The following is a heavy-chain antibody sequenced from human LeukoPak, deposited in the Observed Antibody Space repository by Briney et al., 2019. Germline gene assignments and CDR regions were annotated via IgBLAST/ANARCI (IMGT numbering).Heavy chain of an antibody. V-gene: IGHV5-10-1*01. CDR2: IDPSDSYT. D-gene: IGHD4-17*01. Sequence: GEPLRISFQGSGYRFTSYWISWVRPMPGKSLEWMGRIDPSDSYTNYSPSFQGHVTNSANKSITTAYLQWSSLKASDTAMYCCARQSCGDYASYWGEGTLATVSS. CDR1: GYRFTSYW. J-gene: IGHJ4*02. CDR3: ARQSCGDYASY.